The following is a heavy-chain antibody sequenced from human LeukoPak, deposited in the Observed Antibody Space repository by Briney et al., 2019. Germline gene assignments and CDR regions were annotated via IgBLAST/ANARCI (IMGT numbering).Heavy chain of an antibody. CDR2: TSSGSDYI. D-gene: IGHD1-26*01. Sequence: PGGSLRLSCAASGFAFISYSINWVRQAPGKGLEWVSSTSSGSDYIYYADSMKGRFSTSRDNAENSLYLQMNSLTVEDTAVYYCARGHSGSYQRTDAFDIWGQGTMVTVSS. CDR3: ARGHSGSYQRTDAFDI. J-gene: IGHJ3*02. CDR1: GFAFISYS. V-gene: IGHV3-21*01.